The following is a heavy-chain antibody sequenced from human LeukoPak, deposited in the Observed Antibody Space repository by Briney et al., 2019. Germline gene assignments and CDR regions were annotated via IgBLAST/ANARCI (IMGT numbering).Heavy chain of an antibody. V-gene: IGHV1-2*02. J-gene: IGHJ4*02. D-gene: IGHD5-12*01. CDR1: GYTFTGYY. Sequence: ASVKVSCKASGYTFTGYYMHWVRQAPGQGLEWMGWINPNSGGTNYAQKFQGRVTMTRDTSISTAYMELSSLRSDDTAVYYCARADGYNVYFDYWGQGTLVTVPS. CDR3: ARADGYNVYFDY. CDR2: INPNSGGT.